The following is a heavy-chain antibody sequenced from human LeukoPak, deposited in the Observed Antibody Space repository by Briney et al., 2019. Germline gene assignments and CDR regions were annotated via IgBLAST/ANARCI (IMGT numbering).Heavy chain of an antibody. V-gene: IGHV3-30*04. J-gene: IGHJ4*02. CDR2: ISYGGTNK. Sequence: PGGSLRLSCAASGFIFNSYAMHWVRQAPGKGLEWVAAISYGGTNKYYADSVKGRFTISRDNSKNTLYLQMNSLRAEDTAVYYCAKGGHLAFALPELLSYWGQGTLVTVSS. D-gene: IGHD3-10*01. CDR3: AKGGHLAFALPELLSY. CDR1: GFIFNSYA.